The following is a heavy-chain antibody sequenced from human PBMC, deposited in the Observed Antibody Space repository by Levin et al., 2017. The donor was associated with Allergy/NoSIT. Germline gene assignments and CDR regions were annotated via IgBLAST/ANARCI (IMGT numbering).Heavy chain of an antibody. CDR1: GGSFSGYY. D-gene: IGHD3-10*01. V-gene: IGHV4-34*01. CDR3: ASGRRRNPNPNPNPNPNPYRVAPPLNYYGSGKREVYYYYYMDV. CDR2: INHSGST. Sequence: PSETLSLTCAVYGGSFSGYYWSWIRQPPGKGLEWIGEINHSGSTNYNPSLKSRVTISVDTSKNQFSLKLSSVTAADTAVYYCASGRRRNPNPNPNPNPNPYRVAPPLNYYGSGKREVYYYYYMDVWGKGTTVTVSS. J-gene: IGHJ6*03.